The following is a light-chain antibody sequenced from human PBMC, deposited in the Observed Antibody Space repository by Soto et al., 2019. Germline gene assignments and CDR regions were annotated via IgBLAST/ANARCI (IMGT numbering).Light chain of an antibody. CDR3: CSWTSSATYV. V-gene: IGLV2-14*01. Sequence: QSVLIQPASVSGSPEQSITISCTGASSDVGYSSSVSWYQQHPGKAPKLVIFDVSNRPSGVSNRFSGSKSGNTASLTISGLQAEDEADYYCCSWTSSATYVFGTGTKATVL. J-gene: IGLJ1*01. CDR2: DVS. CDR1: SSDVGYSSS.